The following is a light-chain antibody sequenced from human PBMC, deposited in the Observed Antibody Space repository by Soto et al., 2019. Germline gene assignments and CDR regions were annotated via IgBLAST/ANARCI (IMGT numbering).Light chain of an antibody. Sequence: QSALTQPPSVSGAPGQRVTISCTGSSSNIGAGYDVHWYQQLPGTAPKLLIYGNSNRPSGVPDRFSGSKSGTSASLAITGLQAEDEADYYCQSYDSSLSGWVFGGGTQLTAL. J-gene: IGLJ3*02. CDR1: SSNIGAGYD. V-gene: IGLV1-40*01. CDR2: GNS. CDR3: QSYDSSLSGWV.